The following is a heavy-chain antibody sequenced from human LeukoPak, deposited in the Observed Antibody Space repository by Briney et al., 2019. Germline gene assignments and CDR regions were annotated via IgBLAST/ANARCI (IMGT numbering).Heavy chain of an antibody. V-gene: IGHV5-51*01. Sequence: GESLKISCKASGYSFTSYWIGWVRHMPGKGLEWMGIIDPSDSETRYTPSFQGQVTISVDKSLTTAYLQWNSLKASDTAMYYCARQTAMGRSGDYWGQGNLVTVSS. D-gene: IGHD5-18*01. J-gene: IGHJ4*02. CDR1: GYSFTSYW. CDR2: IDPSDSET. CDR3: ARQTAMGRSGDY.